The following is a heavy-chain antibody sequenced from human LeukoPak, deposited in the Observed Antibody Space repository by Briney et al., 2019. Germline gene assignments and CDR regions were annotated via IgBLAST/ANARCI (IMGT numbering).Heavy chain of an antibody. D-gene: IGHD3-22*01. V-gene: IGHV3-9*03. Sequence: PGRSLRLSCAASGFTFDDYAMHCVRQAPGKGLEWVSGISWNSGSIGYADSVKGRFTISRDNAKNSLYLQMNSLRAEDMALYYCAKGDYYDSSGFLDYWGQGTLVTVSS. CDR2: ISWNSGSI. J-gene: IGHJ4*02. CDR3: AKGDYYDSSGFLDY. CDR1: GFTFDDYA.